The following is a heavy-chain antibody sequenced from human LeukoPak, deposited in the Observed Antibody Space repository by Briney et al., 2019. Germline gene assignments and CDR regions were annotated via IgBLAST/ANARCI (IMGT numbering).Heavy chain of an antibody. D-gene: IGHD6-19*01. Sequence: PGRSLRLSCAASGFTLDDYAIHWVRHAPGKGLGRVSGISRTSGSIGYADSVKGRFTISRDNAKNSLYLQMNSLRAEDTALYYCAKARRPSSGWYVGTYYFDYWGQGTLVTVSS. V-gene: IGHV3-9*01. CDR2: ISRTSGSI. CDR3: AKARRPSSGWYVGTYYFDY. CDR1: GFTLDDYA. J-gene: IGHJ4*02.